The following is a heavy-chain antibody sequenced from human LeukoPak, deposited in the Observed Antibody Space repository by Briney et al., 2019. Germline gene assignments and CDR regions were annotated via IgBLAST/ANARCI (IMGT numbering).Heavy chain of an antibody. CDR3: ARERYFDWSKYYYYGMDV. CDR2: MNPNSGNT. Sequence: GASVKVSCKASGYTFTSYDINWVRQATGQGLEWMGWMNPNSGNTGYAQKFQGRVTMTRNISISTAYMELSSLRSEDTAVYYCARERYFDWSKYYYYGMDVWGQGTTVTVSS. CDR1: GYTFTSYD. V-gene: IGHV1-8*01. J-gene: IGHJ6*02. D-gene: IGHD3-9*01.